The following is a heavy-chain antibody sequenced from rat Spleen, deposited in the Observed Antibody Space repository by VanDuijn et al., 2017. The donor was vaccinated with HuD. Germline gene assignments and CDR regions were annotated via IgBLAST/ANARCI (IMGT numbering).Heavy chain of an antibody. CDR3: ARQVNSGFDY. V-gene: IGHV5-25*01. CDR2: ISTSGSRI. Sequence: EVQLVESGGGLVQPGRSLKLSCAASGFTFSNYYMAWVRQAPKKGLEWVATISTSGSRIYYPDSVKGRFTISRDNAKSSLYRQMNSLKSEDTATYYCARQVNSGFDYWGQGVMVTVSS. D-gene: IGHD4-3*01. CDR1: GFTFSNYY. J-gene: IGHJ2*01.